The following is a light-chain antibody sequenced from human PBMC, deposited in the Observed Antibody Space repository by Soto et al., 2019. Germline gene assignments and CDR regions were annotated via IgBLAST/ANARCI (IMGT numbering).Light chain of an antibody. V-gene: IGKV1-5*03. CDR2: KAS. Sequence: DIQMTQPPSTLSGSVGDRVTITCRASQTISSWLAWYQQKPGKAPKLLIYKASSLESGVPSRFSGSGSGTEFTLTIGGLQPDDFATYYCQQFNSYPITFGQGTRLEIK. J-gene: IGKJ5*01. CDR1: QTISSW. CDR3: QQFNSYPIT.